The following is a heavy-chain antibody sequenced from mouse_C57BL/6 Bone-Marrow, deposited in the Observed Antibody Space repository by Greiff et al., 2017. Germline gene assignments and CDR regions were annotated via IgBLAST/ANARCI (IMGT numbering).Heavy chain of an antibody. J-gene: IGHJ4*01. CDR2: IDPSDSET. CDR3: ARSGDGYLYYYAMDY. D-gene: IGHD2-3*01. Sequence: QVQLQQPGAELVRPGSSVKLSCKASGYTFTSYWMHWVKQRPIQGLEWIGNIDPSDSETHYNQKFKDKATLTVDKSSSTAYMQLSSLTSEDSAVYYCARSGDGYLYYYAMDYWGQGTSVTVSS. CDR1: GYTFTSYW. V-gene: IGHV1-52*01.